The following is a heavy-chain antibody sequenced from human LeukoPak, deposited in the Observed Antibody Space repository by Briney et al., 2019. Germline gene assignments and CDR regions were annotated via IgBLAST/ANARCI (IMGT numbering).Heavy chain of an antibody. CDR1: GYSFTNYW. CDR2: TYPGDSDT. V-gene: IGHV5-51*01. Sequence: GESLKISCKASGYSFTNYWIGWVRQMPGKGLEWMGITYPGDSDTRYSQSFQGQVTISADKSISTAYLQWSSLKASDTAMYYCARHQGFSSAWYADSWGQGTLVTVAS. CDR3: ARHQGFSSAWYADS. J-gene: IGHJ4*02. D-gene: IGHD6-19*01.